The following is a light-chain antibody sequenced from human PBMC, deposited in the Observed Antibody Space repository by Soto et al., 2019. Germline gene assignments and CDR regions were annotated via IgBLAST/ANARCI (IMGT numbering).Light chain of an antibody. Sequence: QSALTQPASVSESPGQSITISCTGTSSNVGSNNLVSWYQQHPGRAPKLILYEDTKRPSGVSNRFSGSKSGNTASLTISGLQAEDEADYYCCSYAGSATSFVTGTKLTVL. CDR3: CSYAGSATS. V-gene: IGLV2-23*01. J-gene: IGLJ1*01. CDR1: SSNVGSNNL. CDR2: EDT.